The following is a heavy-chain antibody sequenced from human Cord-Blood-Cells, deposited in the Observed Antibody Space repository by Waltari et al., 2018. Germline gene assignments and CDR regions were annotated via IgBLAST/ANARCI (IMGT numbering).Heavy chain of an antibody. Sequence: QLQLQESGPGLVKPSETLSLTCTVSGGSISSSSYYWGWIRQPPGKGLEWIGSIYYSGSTYYNPSRKSRVTISVDTSKNQFSRKLSSVTAADTAVYYCARQNIEYSSSFFDYWGQGTLVTVSS. J-gene: IGHJ4*02. CDR1: GGSISSSSYY. D-gene: IGHD6-6*01. CDR3: ARQNIEYSSSFFDY. CDR2: IYYSGST. V-gene: IGHV4-39*01.